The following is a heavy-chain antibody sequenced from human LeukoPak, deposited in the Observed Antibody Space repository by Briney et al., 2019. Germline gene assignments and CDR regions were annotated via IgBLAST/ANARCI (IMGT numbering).Heavy chain of an antibody. J-gene: IGHJ3*02. Sequence: HPGRSLRLSCAASGFTFGDYAMHWVRQAPGKGLEWVSGISWNSGSIGYADSVKGRFTISRDNAKNSLYLQMNSLRAEDTAVYYCARTLGLFSVGMGAFFDIWGQGTMVTVSS. V-gene: IGHV3-9*01. CDR2: ISWNSGSI. CDR3: ARTLGLFSVGMGAFFDI. CDR1: GFTFGDYA. D-gene: IGHD3-22*01.